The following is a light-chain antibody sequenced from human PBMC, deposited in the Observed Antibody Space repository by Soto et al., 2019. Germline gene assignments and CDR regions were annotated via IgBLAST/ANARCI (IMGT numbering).Light chain of an antibody. CDR3: QQYGSSPLT. CDR2: GAS. Sequence: EIVLTQSPATLSLSPGERATLSCRASQSVSSYLAWYQQKPGQAPRLLIYGASTRATGIPARFSGSGSGTDLTLTISSLQSEDFAVYYCQQYGSSPLTFGGGTKVDIK. J-gene: IGKJ4*01. CDR1: QSVSSY. V-gene: IGKV3-15*01.